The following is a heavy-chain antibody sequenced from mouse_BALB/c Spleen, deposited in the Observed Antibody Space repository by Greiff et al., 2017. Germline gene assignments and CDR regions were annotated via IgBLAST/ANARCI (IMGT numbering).Heavy chain of an antibody. CDR2: ISSGGSYT. Sequence: EVQVVESGGDLVKPGGSLKLSCAASGFTFSSYGMSWVRQTPDKRLEWVATISSGGSYTYYPDSVKGRFTISRDNAKNTLYLQMSSLKSEDTAMYYCARDGYGNSLDYWGQGTTLTVSS. J-gene: IGHJ2*01. CDR3: ARDGYGNSLDY. CDR1: GFTFSSYG. V-gene: IGHV5-6*01. D-gene: IGHD2-10*02.